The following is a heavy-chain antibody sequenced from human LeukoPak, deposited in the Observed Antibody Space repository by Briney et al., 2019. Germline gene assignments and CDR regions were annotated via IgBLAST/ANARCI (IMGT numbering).Heavy chain of an antibody. D-gene: IGHD6-6*01. Sequence: GGSLRPSCAASGFTVSSNYMSWVRQAPGKGLGWVSVIYSGGSTYYADSVKGRFTISRDNSKNTLYLQMNSLRAEDTAVYYCARDIPGSSSAAFDIWGQGTMVTVSS. CDR3: ARDIPGSSSAAFDI. J-gene: IGHJ3*02. V-gene: IGHV3-53*01. CDR2: IYSGGST. CDR1: GFTVSSNY.